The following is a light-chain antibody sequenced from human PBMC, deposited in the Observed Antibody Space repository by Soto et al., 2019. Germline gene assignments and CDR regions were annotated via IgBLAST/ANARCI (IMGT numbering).Light chain of an antibody. CDR3: SSYTSKSSLI. Sequence: QSALTQPASVSGSPGQSITISCAGTMRDVGAYNLVSWYQQHPGRAPQLISYEVRNRPSGISFRFSGSKSGNTASLTISGLQAEDEADYYCSSYTSKSSLIFGGATQLTVL. CDR1: MRDVGAYNL. J-gene: IGLJ2*01. V-gene: IGLV2-14*01. CDR2: EVR.